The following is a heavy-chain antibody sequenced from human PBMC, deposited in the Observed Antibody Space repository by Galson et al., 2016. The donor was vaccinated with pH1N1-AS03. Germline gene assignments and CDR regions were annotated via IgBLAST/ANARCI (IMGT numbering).Heavy chain of an antibody. D-gene: IGHD3-10*01. CDR2: IIPILGIT. V-gene: IGHV1-69*02. Sequence: SVKVSCKASGYTFTANYVHWVRQAPGQGLEWMGRIIPILGITNYAQKFQDRVTITADKSTSTAYMELSSLRSEDTAMYFCATWDLGSYCFDPWGQGTLVTVSS. CDR3: ATWDLGSYCFDP. CDR1: GYTFTANY. J-gene: IGHJ5*01.